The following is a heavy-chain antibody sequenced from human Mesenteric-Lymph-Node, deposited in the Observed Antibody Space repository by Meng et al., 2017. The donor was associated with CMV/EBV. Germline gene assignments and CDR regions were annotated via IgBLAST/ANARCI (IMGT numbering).Heavy chain of an antibody. V-gene: IGHV2-5*02. D-gene: IGHD3-10*01. J-gene: IGHJ5*02. Sequence: FSWFSLSTSGMGVVWIRQPPGKALEWLALIYWDDDKRYRPSLRSRLTISKDTLKNQVVLTMTNMEPEDTATYYCARSSGSSDWFDPWGQGSLVTVSS. CDR2: IYWDDDK. CDR3: ARSSGSSDWFDP. CDR1: WFSLSTSGMG.